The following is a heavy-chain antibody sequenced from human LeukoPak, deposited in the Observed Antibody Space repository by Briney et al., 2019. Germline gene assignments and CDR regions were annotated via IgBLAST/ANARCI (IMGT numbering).Heavy chain of an antibody. J-gene: IGHJ6*02. CDR2: ISSSSSYI. CDR3: ARDRIAAAGTEYYYYGMDV. CDR1: GITFSGYS. Sequence: GGSLRLSCAASGITFSGYSMNWVRQAPGKGLEWVSSISSSSSYIYYADSVKGRFTISRDNAKNSLYLQMNSLRAEDTAVHYCARDRIAAAGTEYYYYGMDVWGQGTTVTVSS. D-gene: IGHD6-13*01. V-gene: IGHV3-21*01.